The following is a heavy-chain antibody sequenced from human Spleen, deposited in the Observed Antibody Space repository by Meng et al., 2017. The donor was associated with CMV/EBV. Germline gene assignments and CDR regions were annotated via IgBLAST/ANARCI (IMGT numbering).Heavy chain of an antibody. D-gene: IGHD3-10*01. CDR1: TLSSYA. CDR3: ARETDGSGSSYGMDV. CDR2: ISYRGST. Sequence: TLSSYAMSWVRQAPGKGLEWIGSISYRGSTYYNPSLKSRVTISVDTSKNQFSLKLRSMTAADTAMYYCARETDGSGSSYGMDVWGQGTTVTVSS. V-gene: IGHV4-39*07. J-gene: IGHJ6*02.